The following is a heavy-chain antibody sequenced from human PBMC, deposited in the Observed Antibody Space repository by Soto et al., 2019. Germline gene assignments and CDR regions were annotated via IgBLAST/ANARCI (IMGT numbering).Heavy chain of an antibody. D-gene: IGHD6-19*01. CDR3: AKGGSSGWPGGEDF. J-gene: IGHJ4*02. CDR2: ITSDGSTT. CDR1: GFTFSNYA. Sequence: GSLRLSCVVSGFTFSNYAMSWVRKTPGKGLEWVSGITSDGSTTWYADFVEGRFTISRDNSKNTVYLQLNSPRGEDAAVYFCAKGGSSGWPGGEDFWGQGTMVTVSS. V-gene: IGHV3-23*01.